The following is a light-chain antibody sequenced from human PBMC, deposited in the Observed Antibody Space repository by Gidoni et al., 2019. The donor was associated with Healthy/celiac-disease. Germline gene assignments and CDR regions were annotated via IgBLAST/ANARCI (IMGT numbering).Light chain of an antibody. Sequence: EIVLTQSPATLSLSPGERATLSCSASQSVSSYLAWYQQKPGQAPRLLIYDASNRATGIPARFSGSGSGTDFTLTISSLEPEDFAVYNCQQRSNWPPVTFGGGTKVEIK. CDR3: QQRSNWPPVT. CDR1: QSVSSY. CDR2: DAS. V-gene: IGKV3-11*01. J-gene: IGKJ4*01.